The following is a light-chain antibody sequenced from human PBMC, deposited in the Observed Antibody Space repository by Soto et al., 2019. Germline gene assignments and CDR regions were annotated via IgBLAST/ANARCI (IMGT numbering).Light chain of an antibody. V-gene: IGKV3-20*01. J-gene: IGKJ4*01. CDR3: QQFGGSFS. CDR1: QTVTDSY. Sequence: IVLTQSPGTLSLSPWESAALSCMASQTVTDSYLAWYQQTPGQAPRLLIYGTSNRAAGVPNRFRGAGSGTDFTLTISRLEPEDFAVYYCQQFGGSFSFGGGTKVDIK. CDR2: GTS.